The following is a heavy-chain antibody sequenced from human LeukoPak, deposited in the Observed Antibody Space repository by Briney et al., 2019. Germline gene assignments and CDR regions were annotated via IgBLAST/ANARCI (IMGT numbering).Heavy chain of an antibody. CDR2: INGNGAAT. V-gene: IGHV3-23*01. CDR3: ANGLAASGNFLLRDYYYFIDV. J-gene: IGHJ6*03. D-gene: IGHD1-26*01. CDR1: GFTFSSYA. Sequence: PGGSLRLSCAASGFTFSSYAMSWVRQAPGKGLEWVSTINGNGAATYYADSFKGRFLISRDDSKSTVYLRMNKLRVEDSGLYYCANGLAASGNFLLRDYYYFIDVWGXXTTVIVS.